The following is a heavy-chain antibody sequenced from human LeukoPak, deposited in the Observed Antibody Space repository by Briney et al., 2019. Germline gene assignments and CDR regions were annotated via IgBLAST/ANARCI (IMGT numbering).Heavy chain of an antibody. Sequence: GGSLRLSCAASGFSFSTFVMHWVRQAPGKGLEWVAVIRPDGSRISYVDPVKGRFTISRDSSNNMLYLQMSSLRAEDTALYYCLREVDWKYAFDYWGRGTLVTVSS. CDR3: LREVDWKYAFDY. J-gene: IGHJ4*02. V-gene: IGHV3-33*01. D-gene: IGHD1-7*01. CDR1: GFSFSTFV. CDR2: IRPDGSRI.